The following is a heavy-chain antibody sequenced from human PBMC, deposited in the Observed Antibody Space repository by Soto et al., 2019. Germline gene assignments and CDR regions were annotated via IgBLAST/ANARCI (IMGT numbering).Heavy chain of an antibody. J-gene: IGHJ4*02. CDR3: AKDFYIWGSYRYRKYYFDY. CDR1: GYTFTSYG. Sequence: ASVKVSCKASGYTFTSYGISWVRQAPGQGLEWMGWISAYNGNTNYAQKLQGRVTMTTDTSTDTAYMELSSLRAEDTAVYYCAKDFYIWGSYRYRKYYFDYWGQGTLVTVSS. CDR2: ISAYNGNT. D-gene: IGHD3-16*02. V-gene: IGHV1-18*01.